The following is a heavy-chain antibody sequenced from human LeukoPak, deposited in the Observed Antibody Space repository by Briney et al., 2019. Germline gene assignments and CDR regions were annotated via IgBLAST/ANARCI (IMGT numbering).Heavy chain of an antibody. Sequence: ASVKVSCKASGYIFTDQNIHWVRHAPGQGLEWMGWNNPNSGATKYAQKFQGRVTMTRDTSISTAYMELSRLRSDDTAVYYCAIDGSTWYYFDYWGQGTLVTVSS. CDR2: NNPNSGAT. CDR3: AIDGSTWYYFDY. J-gene: IGHJ4*02. D-gene: IGHD6-13*01. V-gene: IGHV1-2*02. CDR1: GYIFTDQN.